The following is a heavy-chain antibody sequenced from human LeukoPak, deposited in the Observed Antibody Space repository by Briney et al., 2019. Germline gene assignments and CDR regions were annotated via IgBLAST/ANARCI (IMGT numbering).Heavy chain of an antibody. CDR3: AKDLERSGNHDAFDI. Sequence: PGGSLRLSCAASGFTFSSYGMHWVRQAPGKGLEWVAFIRYDGSNKYYADSVKGRFTISRDNSKNTLYLQMNSLRAEDTAVYYCAKDLERSGNHDAFDIWGQGTMVTVSS. CDR1: GFTFSSYG. V-gene: IGHV3-30*02. J-gene: IGHJ3*02. CDR2: IRYDGSNK. D-gene: IGHD2-15*01.